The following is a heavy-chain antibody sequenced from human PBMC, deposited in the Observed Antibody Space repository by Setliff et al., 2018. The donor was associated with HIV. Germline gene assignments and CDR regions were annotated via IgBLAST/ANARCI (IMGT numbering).Heavy chain of an antibody. D-gene: IGHD3-16*01. J-gene: IGHJ4*02. CDR2: TRNKANGYIT. CDR3: VRAAAGLDI. CDR1: GFMFNIYE. V-gene: IGHV3-72*01. Sequence: GGSLRLSCAASGFMFNIYEMNWVRQAPGKGLEWVGRTRNKANGYITEYGASVQGRFTISRDNSKDSLSLQMNNLKAEDTAVYYCVRAAAGLDIWSQGIRVTVSS.